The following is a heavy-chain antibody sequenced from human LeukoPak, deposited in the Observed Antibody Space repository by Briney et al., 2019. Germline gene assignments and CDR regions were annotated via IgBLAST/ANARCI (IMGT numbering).Heavy chain of an antibody. CDR2: ISGSGGST. D-gene: IGHD4-17*01. CDR3: AKDPSTVTSFWFDP. Sequence: GGSLRLSCAASGFIFNSYAMSWVRQAPGKGLEWVSAISGSGGSTYYADSVKGRFTISRDNSKNTLYLQMNSLRAEDTAVYYCAKDPSTVTSFWFDPWGQGTLVTVSS. J-gene: IGHJ5*02. V-gene: IGHV3-23*01. CDR1: GFIFNSYA.